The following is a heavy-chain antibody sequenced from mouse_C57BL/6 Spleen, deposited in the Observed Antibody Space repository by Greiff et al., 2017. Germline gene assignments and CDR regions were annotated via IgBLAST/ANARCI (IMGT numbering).Heavy chain of an antibody. J-gene: IGHJ1*03. Sequence: QVQLQQPGTELVKPGASVKLSCKASGYTFTSYWMHWVKQRPGQGLEWIGNINPSNGGTNYNEKFKSKATLTVDKSSSTAYMQLSSLTSEDSAVYYCARGPYDYDGRGLLWYFDVWGTGTTVTVSS. CDR2: INPSNGGT. D-gene: IGHD2-4*01. V-gene: IGHV1-53*01. CDR1: GYTFTSYW. CDR3: ARGPYDYDGRGLLWYFDV.